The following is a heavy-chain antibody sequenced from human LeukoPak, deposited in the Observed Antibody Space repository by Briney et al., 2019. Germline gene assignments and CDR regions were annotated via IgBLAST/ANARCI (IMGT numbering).Heavy chain of an antibody. Sequence: SETLSLTCTVSDASVTTYSWSWLRQPPRKGLEWIWRVYASGATNYNPSLKSRVTISADTSKNQFSLKLPPVTAADTAVYYCARDHYGSGSYKTYFDYWGQGIQVTVSS. CDR1: DASVTTYS. J-gene: IGHJ4*02. CDR2: VYASGAT. D-gene: IGHD3-10*01. CDR3: ARDHYGSGSYKTYFDY. V-gene: IGHV4-4*07.